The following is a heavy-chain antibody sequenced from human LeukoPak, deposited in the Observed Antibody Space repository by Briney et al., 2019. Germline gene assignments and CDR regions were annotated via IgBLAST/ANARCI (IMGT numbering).Heavy chain of an antibody. Sequence: GESLKISCKGSGYSFTSYWIGWVRQMPRKGLEWMGIIYPGDSDTRYSPSFQGQVTISAGKSISTAYLQWSSLKASGTAMYYCAINYDFWSGSSLYGMDVWGQGTTVTVSS. D-gene: IGHD3-3*01. CDR2: IYPGDSDT. V-gene: IGHV5-51*01. J-gene: IGHJ6*02. CDR3: AINYDFWSGSSLYGMDV. CDR1: GYSFTSYW.